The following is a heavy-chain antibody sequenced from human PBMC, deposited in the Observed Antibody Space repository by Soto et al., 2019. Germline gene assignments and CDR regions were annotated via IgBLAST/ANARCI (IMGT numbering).Heavy chain of an antibody. V-gene: IGHV3-23*01. D-gene: IGHD3-10*01. CDR2: MSGSGDKT. Sequence: EVQLLESGGGLVQPGGSLRLSCVASAFTFSRFAMSWVRQTPGKGLEWVSAMSGSGDKTFYADSVKGRFTISRDNSKNTLYLQMNSLRVEDTAVDYCAKGLSGAGAYQWFDPWGQGTLVTVSS. J-gene: IGHJ5*02. CDR1: AFTFSRFA. CDR3: AKGLSGAGAYQWFDP.